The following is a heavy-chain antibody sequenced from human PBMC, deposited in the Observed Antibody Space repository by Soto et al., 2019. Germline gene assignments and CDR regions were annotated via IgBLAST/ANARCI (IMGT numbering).Heavy chain of an antibody. Sequence: QVQLVQSGAEEKKPGASVKVSCKASGYTFTSYAMHWVRQAPGQRLEWMGWINAGNGNTKYSQKFQGRVTITRDTSASTAYMELGSLRSEDTAVYYCARRYYGSGSDHHPFDPWGQGTLVTVSS. J-gene: IGHJ5*02. CDR3: ARRYYGSGSDHHPFDP. V-gene: IGHV1-3*05. D-gene: IGHD3-10*01. CDR2: INAGNGNT. CDR1: GYTFTSYA.